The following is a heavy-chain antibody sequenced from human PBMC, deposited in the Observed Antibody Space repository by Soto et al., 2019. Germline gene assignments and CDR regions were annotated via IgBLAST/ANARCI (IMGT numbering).Heavy chain of an antibody. Sequence: PGGSLRLSCAASGFTFSSYWMHWVRQTPGKGLVWVSRIDSGGSTTTYADSVKGRFTISRDDAKNTLYLQMNSLRAEDTAVYYCARDQTVAGPTTFDYCGQGTLVTAPQ. D-gene: IGHD6-19*01. CDR3: ARDQTVAGPTTFDY. CDR1: GFTFSSYW. J-gene: IGHJ4*02. V-gene: IGHV3-74*01. CDR2: IDSGGSTT.